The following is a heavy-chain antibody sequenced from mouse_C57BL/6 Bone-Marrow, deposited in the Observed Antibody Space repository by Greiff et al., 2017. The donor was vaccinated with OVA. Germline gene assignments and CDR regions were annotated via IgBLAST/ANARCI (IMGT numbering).Heavy chain of an antibody. V-gene: IGHV1-26*01. Sequence: VQLQQSGPELVKPGASVKISCKASGYTFTDYYMNWVKQSPGKSLEWIGDINPNNGGTSYNQKFKGKATLTVDKSSSTAYMELRSLTSEDSAVYYCARKTGSNQAWFAYWGQGTLVTVSA. CDR2: INPNNGGT. D-gene: IGHD2-5*01. CDR3: ARKTGSNQAWFAY. J-gene: IGHJ3*01. CDR1: GYTFTDYY.